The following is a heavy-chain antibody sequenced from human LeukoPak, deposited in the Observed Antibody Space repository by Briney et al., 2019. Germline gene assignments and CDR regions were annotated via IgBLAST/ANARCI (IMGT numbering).Heavy chain of an antibody. D-gene: IGHD6-13*01. CDR1: GFTFSSYA. J-gene: IGHJ4*02. Sequence: HPGGSLRLSCAASGFTFSSYAMSWVRQAQGKGLEWVSAISRSCRSTYYADSVKGLFTISRDNSNNTLYLQMNSLRAEDTAVYYCAKDLFGIAAAGNFDYWGQGTLVTVSP. CDR3: AKDLFGIAAAGNFDY. CDR2: ISRSCRST. V-gene: IGHV3-23*01.